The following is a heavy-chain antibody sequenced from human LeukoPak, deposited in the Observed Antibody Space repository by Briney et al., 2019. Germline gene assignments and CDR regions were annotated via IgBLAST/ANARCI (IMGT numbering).Heavy chain of an antibody. D-gene: IGHD1-1*01. CDR1: GYTFSNYG. J-gene: IGHJ4*02. CDR2: ISAYNGNT. V-gene: IGHV1-18*01. Sequence: GASVTVSCTASGYTFSNYGISWVRQAPGQGLKWMGWISAYNGNTNYAQKFQGRVTMTIDTSTSTAYMELRSLRSDDTAVYYCAREWESLAYYFDFWGQGTLVTVSS. CDR3: AREWESLAYYFDF.